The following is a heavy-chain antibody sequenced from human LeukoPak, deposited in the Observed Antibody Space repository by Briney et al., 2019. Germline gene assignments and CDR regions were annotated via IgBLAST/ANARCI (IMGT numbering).Heavy chain of an antibody. V-gene: IGHV4-38-2*02. CDR1: GYSISRGYY. CDR3: ARVDSGDYVADY. CDR2: IYHSGNS. J-gene: IGHJ4*02. D-gene: IGHD4-17*01. Sequence: PSETLSLTCTVSGYSISRGYYWGWIRQPPGKGLEWLGNIYHSGNSFYNPSLKSRVIISVDTSRNQFSLKLKSVTAADTAVYYCARVDSGDYVADYWGQGTLVTVSS.